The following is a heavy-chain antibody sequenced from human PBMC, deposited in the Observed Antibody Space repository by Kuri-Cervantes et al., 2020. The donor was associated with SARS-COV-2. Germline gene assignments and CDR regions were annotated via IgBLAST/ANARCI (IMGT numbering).Heavy chain of an antibody. D-gene: IGHD5-18*01. CDR3: ARNRRTGGYSFGFDL. V-gene: IGHV1-2*02. J-gene: IGHJ5*01. Sequence: ASVKVSCKTSGYSFSDYSAHWVRQAPEQGLEWMGWISPNNGGTNYAQKFQGRVTMTRDTSTSTVHMELSRLRFDDTAVFYCARNRRTGGYSFGFDLWGQGTLVTVSS. CDR2: ISPNNGGT. CDR1: GYSFSDYS.